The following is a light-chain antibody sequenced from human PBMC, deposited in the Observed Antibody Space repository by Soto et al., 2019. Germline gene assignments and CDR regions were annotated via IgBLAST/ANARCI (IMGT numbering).Light chain of an antibody. Sequence: QAVRTQSPSASGSPGLSVTLSCTGTCSDVGAYIFVSWYQQHPGKAPKLMVYDVNRRPPGVPDRFFGSKSGNTASLTVSGLQAEDEADYYCVSFAGGTCVCGTGTKVTPL. CDR3: VSFAGGTCV. CDR2: DVN. CDR1: CSDVGAYIF. J-gene: IGLJ1*01. V-gene: IGLV2-8*01.